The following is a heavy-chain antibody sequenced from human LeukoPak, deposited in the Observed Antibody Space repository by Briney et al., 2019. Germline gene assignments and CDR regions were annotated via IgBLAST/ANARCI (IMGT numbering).Heavy chain of an antibody. Sequence: SETLSLTCTVSDDSISDYYRGWIRQPPGKGLEWIGYFYNSGRSTYNPSLKSRVTISADTSKNHYSLKLNSVTTADTAVYYCTRGAGWLIDYWGQGILVTVSS. CDR3: TRGAGWLIDY. V-gene: IGHV4-59*01. J-gene: IGHJ4*02. D-gene: IGHD3-16*01. CDR2: FYNSGRS. CDR1: DDSISDYY.